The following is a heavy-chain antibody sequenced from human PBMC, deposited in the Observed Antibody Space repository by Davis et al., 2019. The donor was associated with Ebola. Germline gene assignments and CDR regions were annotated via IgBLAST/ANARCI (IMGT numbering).Heavy chain of an antibody. CDR2: VSAHNGHT. CDR1: GYTFTTYG. D-gene: IGHD6-19*01. CDR3: ARGRNGGWDFDY. Sequence: ASVKVSCKASGYTFTTYGISWVRQAPGQGLEWMAWVSAHNGHTNYAQKFQGRLTLTTDTSTSTVYMELRSLTSDDTAKYYCARGRNGGWDFDYWGQGTLATVSS. J-gene: IGHJ4*02. V-gene: IGHV1-18*01.